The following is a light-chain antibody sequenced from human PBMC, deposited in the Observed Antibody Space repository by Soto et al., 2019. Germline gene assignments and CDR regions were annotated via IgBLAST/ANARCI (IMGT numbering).Light chain of an antibody. Sequence: EIVMTQSPAALSVSPGERATLSCRASQSVSSNLAWYQQKPGQTPRLLIYGASTRATGIPARFSGSGSGTEFTLTISSLQSEDCAVYYCQQYNQWPWTFGQGTKVEIK. CDR2: GAS. CDR3: QQYNQWPWT. V-gene: IGKV3-15*01. CDR1: QSVSSN. J-gene: IGKJ1*01.